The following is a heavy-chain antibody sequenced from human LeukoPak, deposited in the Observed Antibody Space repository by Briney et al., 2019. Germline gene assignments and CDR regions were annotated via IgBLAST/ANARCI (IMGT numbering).Heavy chain of an antibody. D-gene: IGHD3-22*01. V-gene: IGHV3-48*01. CDR2: ISSSSSTI. Sequence: GGSLRLSCAASGFTFSSYSMNWVRQAPGKGLEWVSYISSSSSTIYYADSVKGRFTISRDNAKNSLYLQMNSLRAEDTAVYYCAKDGVDYYDSSGYAWWGQGTLVTVSS. J-gene: IGHJ4*02. CDR3: AKDGVDYYDSSGYAW. CDR1: GFTFSSYS.